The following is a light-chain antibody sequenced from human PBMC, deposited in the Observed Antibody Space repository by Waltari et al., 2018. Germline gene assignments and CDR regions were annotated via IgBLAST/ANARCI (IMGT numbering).Light chain of an antibody. CDR2: GVS. V-gene: IGLV2-23*02. Sequence: QSALTQPAPVSGSPGQAITIPCTGTSTNVRGSNLVPWYRQYPGKAPELMVFGVSGRPSGISNRLSGSKSGNTATLTISGLQAEDEADYYCLSYSGRSDYVFGTGTRV. J-gene: IGLJ1*01. CDR1: STNVRGSNL. CDR3: LSYSGRSDYV.